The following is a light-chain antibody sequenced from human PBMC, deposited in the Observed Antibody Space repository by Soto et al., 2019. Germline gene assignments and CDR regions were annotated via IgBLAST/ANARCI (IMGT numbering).Light chain of an antibody. CDR2: GAS. J-gene: IGKJ2*01. CDR1: QSINIY. Sequence: IQLTQSPSSLSASVGVRVTVTCRASQSINIYLNWYQQKPGKAPTLLIYGASTLQSGVPSRFSGGGSRTDFTLTISSLQTEDFATYYCQQSYRSPYTFGQGTKLEI. CDR3: QQSYRSPYT. V-gene: IGKV1-39*01.